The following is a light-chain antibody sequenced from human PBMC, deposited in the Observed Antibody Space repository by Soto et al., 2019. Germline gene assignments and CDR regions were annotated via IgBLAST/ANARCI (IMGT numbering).Light chain of an antibody. Sequence: QSVLAQPPSASRTPGQTVTISCSGSTSNIGTRRVNWYLQVPGTAPKLLMYSHTERPSGVPDRFSASTSGTSASLAISGLQSEDEGDYYCAAWDDSLHAWVFGGGTKVTVL. CDR3: AAWDDSLHAWV. J-gene: IGLJ3*02. CDR2: SHT. CDR1: TSNIGTRR. V-gene: IGLV1-44*01.